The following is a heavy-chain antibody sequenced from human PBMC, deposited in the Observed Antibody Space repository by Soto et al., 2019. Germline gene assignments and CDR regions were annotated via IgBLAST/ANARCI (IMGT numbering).Heavy chain of an antibody. J-gene: IGHJ4*02. CDR3: ARAYGLVAGMIDY. Sequence: QVPLVQSGAEVKKPGASVKVSCKASGYTFTGYYMHWVRQAPGQGLEWMGWINPNSGGTNYAQKFQGWVTMTRDTSISTAYMELSRLRSDDTAVYYCARAYGLVAGMIDYWGQGTLVTVSS. V-gene: IGHV1-2*04. CDR1: GYTFTGYY. CDR2: INPNSGGT. D-gene: IGHD6-19*01.